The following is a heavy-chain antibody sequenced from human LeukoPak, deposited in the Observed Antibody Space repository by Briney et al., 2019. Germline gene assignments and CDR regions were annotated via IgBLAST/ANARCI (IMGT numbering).Heavy chain of an antibody. V-gene: IGHV4-4*02. CDR1: GDSLTGNW. Sequence: SETLSLTFVVSGDSLTGNWWSWVRQSPGKGLEWIGEIFHSGSTTYNPSLKSRVTMSIDASRTQFSLKLSSVTAADTAVYYCARNGYYSIDFWGQGTLVTVSS. J-gene: IGHJ4*02. CDR3: ARNGYYSIDF. D-gene: IGHD4-17*01. CDR2: IFHSGST.